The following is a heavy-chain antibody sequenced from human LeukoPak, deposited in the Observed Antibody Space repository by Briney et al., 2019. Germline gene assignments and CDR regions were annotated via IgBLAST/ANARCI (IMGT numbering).Heavy chain of an antibody. D-gene: IGHD6-13*01. CDR1: GGSISSYY. CDR2: IYTSGST. J-gene: IGHJ2*01. V-gene: IGHV4-4*07. Sequence: SGTLSLTCTVSGGSISSYYWSWIRQPAGKGLEWIGRIYTSGSTNYNPSLKSRVTISVDKSKNQFSLKLSSVTAADTAVYYCARARGREYSSSLAYWYFDLWGRGTLVTVSS. CDR3: ARARGREYSSSLAYWYFDL.